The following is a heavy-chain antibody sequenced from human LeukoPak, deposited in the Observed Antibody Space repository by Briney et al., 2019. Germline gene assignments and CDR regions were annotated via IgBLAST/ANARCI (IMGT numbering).Heavy chain of an antibody. D-gene: IGHD3-10*01. CDR3: ARVSRQRGHFDY. CDR1: GFTFSSYD. CDR2: IGTAGDT. V-gene: IGHV3-13*01. J-gene: IGHJ4*02. Sequence: GGSLRLSCAASGFTFSSYDMHWVRQATGKGLECVSAIGTAGDTYYPGSVKGRFTISRENAKNSLYLQMNSLRAGDTAVYYCARVSRQRGHFDYWGQGTLVTVSS.